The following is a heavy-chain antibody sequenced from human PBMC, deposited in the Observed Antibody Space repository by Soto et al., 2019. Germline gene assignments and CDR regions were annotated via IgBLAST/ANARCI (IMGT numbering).Heavy chain of an antibody. CDR2: IWYDGSNK. CDR3: ARAAFSGGKGRVYYFDY. J-gene: IGHJ4*02. CDR1: GFTFSSYG. V-gene: IGHV3-33*01. Sequence: GGSLRLSCAASGFTFSSYGMHWVRQAPGKGLEWVAVIWYDGSNKYYADSVKGRFTISRDNSKNTLYLQMNSLRAEDTAVYYCARAAFSGGKGRVYYFDYWGQGTLVTVSS. D-gene: IGHD1-26*01.